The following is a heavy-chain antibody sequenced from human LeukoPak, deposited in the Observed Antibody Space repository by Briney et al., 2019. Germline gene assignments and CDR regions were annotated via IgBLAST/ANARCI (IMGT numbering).Heavy chain of an antibody. CDR2: IGGSGTST. V-gene: IGHV3-23*01. D-gene: IGHD5-12*01. CDR1: GFAFNRFA. Sequence: GGSQRLSCVVSGFAFNRFAINWVRQAPGTGLEWVSTIGGSGTSTYYADSVKGRFTISKDHSSNTVYLQMSSLRAEDTAVYYCARDQFGYSKPGDYWGQGTLVTVSS. J-gene: IGHJ4*02. CDR3: ARDQFGYSKPGDY.